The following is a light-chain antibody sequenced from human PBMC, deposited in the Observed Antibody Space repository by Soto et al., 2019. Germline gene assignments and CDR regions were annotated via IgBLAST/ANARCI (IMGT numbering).Light chain of an antibody. V-gene: IGKV1-27*01. Sequence: DIQMTQSPSSLSASVGDRVTITCRASQGISNYLAWYQQKPGKVHKLLIYGASTLQSGVPSRFSGSGSGTDXXXXXXXXXPXDVATYYCQKYNTAPKTFGQGTKVQIK. CDR2: GAS. J-gene: IGKJ1*01. CDR1: QGISNY. CDR3: QKYNTAPKT.